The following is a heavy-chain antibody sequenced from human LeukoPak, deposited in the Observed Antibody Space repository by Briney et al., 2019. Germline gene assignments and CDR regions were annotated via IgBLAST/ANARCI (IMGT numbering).Heavy chain of an antibody. J-gene: IGHJ4*02. Sequence: SQTLSLTCAISGDSVSSNSAALNWIRQSPSRGLEWLGRTYYRSKWYNDYSVSVKSRITISPDTSKNQFSLQLNSVTPEDTAVYYCARVGSAAGKQGYFDYWGQGTLVTVSS. D-gene: IGHD6-13*01. V-gene: IGHV6-1*01. CDR2: TYYRSKWYN. CDR1: GDSVSSNSAA. CDR3: ARVGSAAGKQGYFDY.